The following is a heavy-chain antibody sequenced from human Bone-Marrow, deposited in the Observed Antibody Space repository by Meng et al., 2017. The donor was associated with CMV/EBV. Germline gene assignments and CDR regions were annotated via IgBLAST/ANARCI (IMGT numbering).Heavy chain of an antibody. V-gene: IGHV3-43*01. CDR3: AKVVSGSYFVGYFQH. CDR2: ISWDGGST. Sequence: GESLKISCAASGFTFDDYTMHWVRQAPGKGLEWVSLISWDGGSTYYADSVKGRFTISRDNSKNSLYLQMNSLRTEDTALYYCAKVVSGSYFVGYFQHWGQGTPVTVSS. D-gene: IGHD1-26*01. CDR1: GFTFDDYT. J-gene: IGHJ1*01.